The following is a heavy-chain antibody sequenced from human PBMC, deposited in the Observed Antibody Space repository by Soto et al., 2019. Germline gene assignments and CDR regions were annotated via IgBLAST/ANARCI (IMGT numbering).Heavy chain of an antibody. CDR1: GYTFTSYG. Sequence: ASVKVSCKASGYTFTSYGISWVRQAPGQGLEWMGWISAYNGNTNYAQKLQGRVTMTTDTSTSTAYMELRSLRSDDTAVYYCVGCSSTSCQTENNWFDPWGQGTLVTVSS. J-gene: IGHJ5*02. V-gene: IGHV1-18*01. D-gene: IGHD2-2*01. CDR2: ISAYNGNT. CDR3: VGCSSTSCQTENNWFDP.